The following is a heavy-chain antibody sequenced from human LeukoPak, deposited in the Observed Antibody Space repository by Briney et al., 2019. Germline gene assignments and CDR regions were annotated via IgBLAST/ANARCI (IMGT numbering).Heavy chain of an antibody. Sequence: QTLSLTCALSGDRASSNSATWNWIRQSPSRGLEWLGRTYYRSKWYNDYAVSVKSRITINPDTSKNQFPLQLRSVTPEDTAVYYCARGSKGSSPYWYFDLWGRGTLVTVSS. D-gene: IGHD6-13*01. CDR1: GDRASSNSAT. J-gene: IGHJ2*01. V-gene: IGHV6-1*01. CDR2: TYYRSKWYN. CDR3: ARGSKGSSPYWYFDL.